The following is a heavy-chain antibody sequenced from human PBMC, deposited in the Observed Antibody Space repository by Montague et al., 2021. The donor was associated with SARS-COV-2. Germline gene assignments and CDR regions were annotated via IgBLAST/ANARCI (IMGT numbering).Heavy chain of an antibody. V-gene: IGHV3-74*01. CDR3: ARDLEGIAAAGTGGFDY. D-gene: IGHD6-13*01. CDR1: GFTFSSYW. CDR2: INSDGSST. J-gene: IGHJ4*02. Sequence: SLRLSCAASGFTFSSYWMHWVRQAPGKGLVWVSRINSDGSSTSYADSVEGRFTISRDNAKNTLYLQMNSLRAEDTAVYYCARDLEGIAAAGTGGFDYWGQGTLVTVSS.